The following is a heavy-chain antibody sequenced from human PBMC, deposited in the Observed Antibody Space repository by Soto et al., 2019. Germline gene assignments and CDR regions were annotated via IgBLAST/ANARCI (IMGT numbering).Heavy chain of an antibody. V-gene: IGHV4-59*01. J-gene: IGHJ5*02. CDR1: GGSMNGYY. CDR2: ISCSGTT. D-gene: IGHD6-13*01. CDR3: ARQHTSFHP. Sequence: SETLSLTCSVCGGSMNGYYWTWIRQAPGQGLEWSGYISCSGTTNYNPSLKSRVTLSVDTSKNQFSLKLTYVTPKDTAVYYCARQHTSFHPWGRGRLVTASS.